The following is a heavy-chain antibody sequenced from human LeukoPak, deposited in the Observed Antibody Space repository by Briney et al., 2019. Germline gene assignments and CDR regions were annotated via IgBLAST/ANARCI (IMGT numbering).Heavy chain of an antibody. CDR2: ISYDGSNK. CDR1: GFTFSSYG. Sequence: GGSLRLSCAASGFTFSSYGMHWVRQAPGKGLEWVAVISYDGSNKYYADSVKGRFTISRDNSKNTLYLQMNSLRAEDTAVYYCARSEVSLRRRSTNWFDPWGQGTLVTVSS. J-gene: IGHJ5*02. D-gene: IGHD2/OR15-2a*01. V-gene: IGHV3-30*03. CDR3: ARSEVSLRRRSTNWFDP.